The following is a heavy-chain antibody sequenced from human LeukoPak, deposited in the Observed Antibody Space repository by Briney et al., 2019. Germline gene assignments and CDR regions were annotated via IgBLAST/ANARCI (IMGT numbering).Heavy chain of an antibody. D-gene: IGHD5-18*01. CDR1: GFTFSSYS. V-gene: IGHV3-21*01. CDR2: ISSSSRDI. Sequence: GGSLTLSCAASGFTFSSYSMNWVRQAPGKGLEWVSSISSSSRDINYADSVRGRFTISRDDAKNSLYLQMNGPRAEDTAVYYCARAFDTPMAESSHYWGQGTLVTVSS. CDR3: ARAFDTPMAESSHY. J-gene: IGHJ4*02.